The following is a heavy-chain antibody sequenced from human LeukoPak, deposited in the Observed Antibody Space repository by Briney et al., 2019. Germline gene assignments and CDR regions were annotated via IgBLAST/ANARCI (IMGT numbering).Heavy chain of an antibody. CDR1: GGSFSGYY. J-gene: IGHJ4*02. Sequence: SETLSLTCAVYGGSFSGYYWSWIRQPPGKGLEWIGYIYYSGSTYYNPSLKSRVTISVDTSKNQFSLKLSSVTAADTAVYYCARDLDRLYYFDYWGQGTLVTVSS. V-gene: IGHV4-34*09. CDR2: IYYSGST. D-gene: IGHD1-1*01. CDR3: ARDLDRLYYFDY.